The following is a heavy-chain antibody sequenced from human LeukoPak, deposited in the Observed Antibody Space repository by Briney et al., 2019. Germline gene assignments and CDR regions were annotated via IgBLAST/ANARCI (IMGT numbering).Heavy chain of an antibody. D-gene: IGHD6-6*01. CDR3: ARDRGGRQLVDY. CDR2: IKSSGGTI. Sequence: GGSLRLSCAASGLTFSDYYMSWIRQAPGKGLEYISYIKSSGGTIYYADSVKGRFTISRDNAKNSLYLQMNNLRAEDTAVYYCARDRGGRQLVDYWGQGILVTVSS. CDR1: GLTFSDYY. V-gene: IGHV3-11*01. J-gene: IGHJ4*02.